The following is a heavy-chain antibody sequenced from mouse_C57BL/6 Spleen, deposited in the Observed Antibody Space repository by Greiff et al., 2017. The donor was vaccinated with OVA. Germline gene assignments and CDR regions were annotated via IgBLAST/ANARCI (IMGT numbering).Heavy chain of an antibody. CDR2: ISSGGSYT. CDR3: ARHDVTGTGYYFDY. CDR1: GFTFSSYG. J-gene: IGHJ2*01. V-gene: IGHV5-6*02. Sequence: DVKLVESGGDLVKPGGSLKLSCAASGFTFSSYGMSWVRQTPDKRLEWVATISSGGSYTYYPDSVKGRFTISRDNAKNTLYLQMSSLKSEDTAMYYCARHDVTGTGYYFDYWGQGTTLTVSS. D-gene: IGHD4-1*01.